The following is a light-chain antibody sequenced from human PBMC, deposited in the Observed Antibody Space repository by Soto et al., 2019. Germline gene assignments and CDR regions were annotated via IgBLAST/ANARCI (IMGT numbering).Light chain of an antibody. CDR3: SSYTRSSTDV. CDR2: EVT. Sequence: QSVLTQPASVSASPGQSIAISCSGTSSDVGAYDYVSWYQHHPGKAPKLIIYEVTYRPSGVSNRFSASKSGNTASLTISGLQAEDEADYYCSSYTRSSTDVFGTGTKLTVL. V-gene: IGLV2-14*01. J-gene: IGLJ1*01. CDR1: SSDVGAYDY.